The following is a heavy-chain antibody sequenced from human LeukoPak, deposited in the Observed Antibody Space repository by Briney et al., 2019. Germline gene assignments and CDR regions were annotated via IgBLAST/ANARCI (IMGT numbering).Heavy chain of an antibody. V-gene: IGHV3-15*01. J-gene: IGHJ5*02. CDR3: TTDWSGGLSLDS. Sequence: PGGSLRLTCAASGFTFSGSALHWVRQASGKGLEWVGRIKSKTDGGTTDYAAPVKGRFTISRDDSKNTLYLQMNSLKTEDTAVYYCTTDWSGGLSLDSWGQGTLVTVSS. CDR2: IKSKTDGGTT. D-gene: IGHD3-16*02. CDR1: GFTFSGSA.